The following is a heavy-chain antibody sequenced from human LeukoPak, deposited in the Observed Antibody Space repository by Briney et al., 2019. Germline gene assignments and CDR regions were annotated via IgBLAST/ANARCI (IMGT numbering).Heavy chain of an antibody. V-gene: IGHV4-4*07. J-gene: IGHJ5*02. CDR2: IYTSGST. D-gene: IGHD5-12*01. Sequence: SETLSLTCTVSGYSISTGYYWSWIRQPAGKGLEWIGRIYTSGSTNYNPSLKSRVTMSVDTSKNQFSLKLSSVTAADTAVYYCARGATMIRFDPWGQGTLVTVSS. CDR3: ARGATMIRFDP. CDR1: GYSISTGYY.